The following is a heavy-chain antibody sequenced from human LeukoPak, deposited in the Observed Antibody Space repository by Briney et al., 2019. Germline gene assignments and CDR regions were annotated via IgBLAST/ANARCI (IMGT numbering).Heavy chain of an antibody. CDR2: IHYSGSN. V-gene: IGHV4-59*01. J-gene: IGHJ3*02. D-gene: IGHD4-17*01. CDR3: ARSHDYGALWI. Sequence: SETLSLTCRVSGGSISGYHWSWLRQPPGKGLGWIGYIHYSGSNHYNPSLKSRVTISVDTSKNQVSLKLGSVTAADTAVYYSARSHDYGALWIWGPGTLVTVSS. CDR1: GGSISGYH.